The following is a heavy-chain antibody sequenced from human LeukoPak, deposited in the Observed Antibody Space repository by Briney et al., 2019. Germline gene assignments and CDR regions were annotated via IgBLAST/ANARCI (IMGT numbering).Heavy chain of an antibody. CDR2: IYYSGSP. D-gene: IGHD4-23*01. J-gene: IGHJ3*02. V-gene: IGHV4-38-2*02. Sequence: KPSETLSLTCTVSGHSISSGHYWGWIRQPPGKGLEWIGSIYYSGSPYYNPSLKSRVTISADTSKKQFSLKLSSVTAADTAVYYCASTYDYGGNLGDAFDIWGQGTMVTVSS. CDR1: GHSISSGHY. CDR3: ASTYDYGGNLGDAFDI.